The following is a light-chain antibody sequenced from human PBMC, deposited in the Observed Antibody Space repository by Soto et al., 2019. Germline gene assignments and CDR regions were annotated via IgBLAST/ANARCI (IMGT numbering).Light chain of an antibody. CDR3: QQLNSYPLT. CDR1: QGITNY. J-gene: IGKJ5*01. Sequence: DIQLTQSPSFLSASVGDRVTITCRASQGITNYLAWYQQKPGKAPNLLIYGASTLQTGVPSRFSGSGSGTEFTLTISSLQPADFATYYCQQLNSYPLTFGQGTPLEIK. V-gene: IGKV1-9*01. CDR2: GAS.